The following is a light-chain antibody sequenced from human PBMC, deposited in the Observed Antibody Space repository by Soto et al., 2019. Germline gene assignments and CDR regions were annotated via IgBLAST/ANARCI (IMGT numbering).Light chain of an antibody. Sequence: EFVLTQSPGTLSLSPGERATLSCRASQTVRNNYLAWYQQKPGQAPRLLIYDASSRATGIPDRFSGGGSGTDFTLTISSLQSEDFAVYYCQQYNSWPPITFGQGTKVDIK. CDR3: QQYNSWPPIT. J-gene: IGKJ1*01. CDR1: QTVRNNY. CDR2: DAS. V-gene: IGKV3-20*01.